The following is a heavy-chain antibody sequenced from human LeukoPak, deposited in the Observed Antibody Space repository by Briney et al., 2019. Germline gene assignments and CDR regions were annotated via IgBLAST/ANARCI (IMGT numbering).Heavy chain of an antibody. D-gene: IGHD1-26*01. CDR1: GGTFSNLA. CDR3: ARDLRWELLSWFDP. CDR2: IIPIFGSP. Sequence: SVKVSCKASGGTFSNLAINWVRQAPGQGLEWMGRIIPIFGSPNYAKKFQGRVTITADTSTSRAYMELSSLRSEDTALYYCARDLRWELLSWFDPWGQGTLVTVSS. V-gene: IGHV1-69*06. J-gene: IGHJ5*02.